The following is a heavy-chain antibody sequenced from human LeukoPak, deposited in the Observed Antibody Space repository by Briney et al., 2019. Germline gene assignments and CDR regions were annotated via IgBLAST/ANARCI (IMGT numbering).Heavy chain of an antibody. J-gene: IGHJ3*02. CDR3: AREPNTMIVVVISGNDAFDI. CDR2: IYYSGST. Sequence: PSETLSLTCTVSGGSINNYYWSWIRQSPGKGLEWIGYIYYSGSTDYNPSLKSRATISVDTSKNQFSLKLSSVTAADTAVYYCAREPNTMIVVVISGNDAFDIWGQGTMVTVSS. D-gene: IGHD3-22*01. V-gene: IGHV4-59*12. CDR1: GGSINNYY.